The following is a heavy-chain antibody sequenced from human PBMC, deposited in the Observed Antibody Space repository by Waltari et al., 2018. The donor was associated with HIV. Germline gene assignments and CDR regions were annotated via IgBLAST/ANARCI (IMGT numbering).Heavy chain of an antibody. Sequence: EVQLLESGGGLVQPGGSLRLSCAASGFTFSSYAMTWVRQAPGKGLEGVTAMRGSGGRTYYADSVKGRFTISRDNSKNTLYLQMNSLRAEDTAVFYCAKDTSLVGATTEYGYWGQGTLVTVSS. CDR1: GFTFSSYA. D-gene: IGHD1-26*01. V-gene: IGHV3-23*01. CDR2: MRGSGGRT. CDR3: AKDTSLVGATTEYGY. J-gene: IGHJ4*02.